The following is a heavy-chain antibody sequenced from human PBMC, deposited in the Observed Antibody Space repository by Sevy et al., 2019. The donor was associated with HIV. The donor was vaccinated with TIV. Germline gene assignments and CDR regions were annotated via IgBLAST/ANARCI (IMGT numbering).Heavy chain of an antibody. CDR3: ARDSMPLVQGVIITPYFYGMDV. V-gene: IGHV1-18*01. J-gene: IGHJ6*02. CDR2: ISPYNGNT. D-gene: IGHD3-10*01. Sequence: ASVKVSCKASGYVFVNYGITWLRQAPGQGLLWMGWISPYNGNTHYAQKFQGRVTMTTDTSSTTAYMELRSLISDDTAVYYCARDSMPLVQGVIITPYFYGMDVWGQGTTVTVSS. CDR1: GYVFVNYG.